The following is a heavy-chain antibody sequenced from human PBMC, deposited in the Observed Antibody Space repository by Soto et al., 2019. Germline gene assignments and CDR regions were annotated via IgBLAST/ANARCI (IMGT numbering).Heavy chain of an antibody. J-gene: IGHJ5*01. CDR2: ISSSSATI. Sequence: GGSLRLSCATSGFTFSDADMNWVRQAPGKGLEWVSFISSSSATIYYADAVKGRFTISRDNDANSLYLRMNILSPEDTAVYYCVKGYYPDSWGQGTLVTVSS. CDR3: VKGYYPDS. D-gene: IGHD3-22*01. V-gene: IGHV3-48*01. CDR1: GFTFSDAD.